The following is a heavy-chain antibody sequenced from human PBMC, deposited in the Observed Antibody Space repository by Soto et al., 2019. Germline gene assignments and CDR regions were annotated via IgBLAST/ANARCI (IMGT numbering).Heavy chain of an antibody. CDR3: ARGHGRFAH. CDR2: INHSGFT. CDR1: GGSFTGYY. V-gene: IGHV4-34*01. Sequence: QTLSLTCDVSGGSFTGYYWAWIRQPPGKGLEWIGEINHSGFTNYNPSLTGRVTISLDTSRSQFSLKLDSLTAADTAFYFCARGHGRFAHWGQGTLVTVSS. J-gene: IGHJ4*02.